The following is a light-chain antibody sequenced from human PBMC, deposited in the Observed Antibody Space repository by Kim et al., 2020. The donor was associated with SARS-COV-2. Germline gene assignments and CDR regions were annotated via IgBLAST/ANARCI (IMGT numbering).Light chain of an antibody. CDR1: STNIGSNT. J-gene: IGLJ2*01. V-gene: IGLV1-44*01. Sequence: GQGVTISCSGSSTNIGSNTVNWYQQLPGTAPKLLIYSNNQRPSWVPDRFSGSKSGTSASLAISGLQSEDEADYYCAAWDDSLNGVVFGGGTQLTVL. CDR2: SNN. CDR3: AAWDDSLNGVV.